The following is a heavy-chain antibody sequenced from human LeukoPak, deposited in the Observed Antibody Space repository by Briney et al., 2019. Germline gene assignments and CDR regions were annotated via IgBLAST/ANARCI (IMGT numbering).Heavy chain of an antibody. CDR2: ITSSSSYR. CDR1: GFTFSSYS. J-gene: IGHJ4*02. CDR3: VRWDSGSPGD. V-gene: IGHV3-21*04. Sequence: GGSLRLSCAASGFTFSSYSINWVRQAPGKGLEWVSSITSSSSYRYYADSVKGRFTISRDNAKNSLYLQMNSLRAEDTAMYYCVRWDSGSPGDWGQGTLVTVSS. D-gene: IGHD1-26*01.